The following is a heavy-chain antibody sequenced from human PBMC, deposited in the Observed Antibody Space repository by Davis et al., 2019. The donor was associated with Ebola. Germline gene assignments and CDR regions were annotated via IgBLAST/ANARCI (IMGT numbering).Heavy chain of an antibody. CDR2: ISGTGSST. CDR1: GFTCINYI. CDR3: AREWENYGDYMGYFDY. D-gene: IGHD4-17*01. J-gene: IGHJ4*02. Sequence: GGSLRLSCAASGFTCINYIMTWVRQTPGKGLEWVSTISGTGSSTYYADSVKGRFTISRDNSKSTLYLQMNSLRAEDTAVYYCAREWENYGDYMGYFDYWGQGTLVTVSS. V-gene: IGHV3-23*01.